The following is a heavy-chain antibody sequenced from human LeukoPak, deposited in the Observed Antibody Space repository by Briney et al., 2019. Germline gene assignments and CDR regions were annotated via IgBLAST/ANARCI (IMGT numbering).Heavy chain of an antibody. CDR3: ARERVAYSSIRDGMDV. V-gene: IGHV3-7*01. CDR2: IKQDGSEK. Sequence: PGGSLRLSCAASGFTFSSYWMSWVRQAPGKGLEGVANIKQDGSEKYYVDPVKGRFTISRDNAKNSLYLQMNSLRAEDTAVYYCARERVAYSSIRDGMDVWGQGTTVTVSS. D-gene: IGHD6-13*01. J-gene: IGHJ6*02. CDR1: GFTFSSYW.